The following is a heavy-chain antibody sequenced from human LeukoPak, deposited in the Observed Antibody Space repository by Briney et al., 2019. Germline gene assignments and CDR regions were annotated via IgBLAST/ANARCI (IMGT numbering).Heavy chain of an antibody. CDR1: GGSINSYY. Sequence: AETLSLTCTVSGGSINSYYWSWIRQPPGKGLEWIGYIYYSGRTNYNPSLKSRVTISIETSKTQFSLKLSSVTAADTAVYYCARGVTIDSWGQGTLVILS. CDR2: IYYSGRT. D-gene: IGHD2-2*01. J-gene: IGHJ4*02. V-gene: IGHV4-59*01. CDR3: ARGVTIDS.